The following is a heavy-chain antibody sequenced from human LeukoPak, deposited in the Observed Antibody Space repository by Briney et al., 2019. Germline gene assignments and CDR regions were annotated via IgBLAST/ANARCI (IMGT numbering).Heavy chain of an antibody. CDR1: GFTFSSYG. J-gene: IGHJ5*02. CDR2: ISGSGFGT. V-gene: IGHV3-23*01. D-gene: IGHD1-26*01. Sequence: PGGSLRLSCAASGFTFSSYGMSWVRQAPGKGLEGVSAISGSGFGTYYADSMKGRFTISRDNSKNTLYLQMNSLRTEDTALYYCAQDIRPGWTGSWINRWGQGTLVTVSS. CDR3: AQDIRPGWTGSWINR.